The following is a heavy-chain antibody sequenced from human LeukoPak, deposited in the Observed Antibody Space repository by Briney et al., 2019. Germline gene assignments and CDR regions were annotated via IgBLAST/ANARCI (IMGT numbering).Heavy chain of an antibody. CDR3: ARGHSSWPTRRGAPGFDY. CDR2: IKQDGSEK. J-gene: IGHJ4*02. V-gene: IGHV3-7*01. Sequence: GGSLRLSCAASGFTFSSYWMSWVRQAPGKGLEWVANIKQDGSEKYYVDSVKGRFTISRDNAKNSLYLQMNSLRAEDTAVYYCARGHSSWPTRRGAPGFDYWGQGTLVTVSS. CDR1: GFTFSSYW. D-gene: IGHD2-2*01.